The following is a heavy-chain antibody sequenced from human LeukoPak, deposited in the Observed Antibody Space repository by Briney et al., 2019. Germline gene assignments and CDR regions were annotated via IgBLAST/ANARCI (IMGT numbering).Heavy chain of an antibody. V-gene: IGHV3-53*01. J-gene: IGHJ3*02. CDR1: GFIVSSNY. Sequence: GGSLRLSCAASGFIVSSNYMSWVRQAPGKGLEWVSVIYSGGRTYYADSVKGRFTISRDNSRNTLYLPMNSLRAEDTAVYYCARGLGRELDGAFDIWGQGTMVTVSS. CDR3: ARGLGRELDGAFDI. CDR2: IYSGGRT. D-gene: IGHD3-10*01.